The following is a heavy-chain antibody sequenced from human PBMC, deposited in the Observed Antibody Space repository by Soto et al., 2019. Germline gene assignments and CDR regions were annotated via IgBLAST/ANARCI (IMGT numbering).Heavy chain of an antibody. V-gene: IGHV3-7*01. CDR2: IDQDGSER. J-gene: IGHJ4*02. CDR1: GFTFSVYR. Sequence: EVQMVASGGGLVQPGGSLRLSCAASGFTFSVYRMSWVRQAPGKGLEWVAKIDQDGSERDYVGSVKGRFTVSRDNAKNSLFLQMNSLGVDDTAVYYWARAWDKWGQGTLVTVSA. CDR3: ARAWDK. D-gene: IGHD1-26*01.